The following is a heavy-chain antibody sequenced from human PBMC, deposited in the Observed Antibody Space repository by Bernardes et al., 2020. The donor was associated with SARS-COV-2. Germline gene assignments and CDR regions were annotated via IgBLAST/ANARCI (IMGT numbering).Heavy chain of an antibody. CDR1: GYTLSSFV. D-gene: IGHD6-19*01. CDR2: ISVYNGDT. V-gene: IGHV1-18*01. CDR3: ARAQWLVSWFGP. J-gene: IGHJ5*02. Sequence: ASVKVSCKASGYTLSSFVIVWVRQAPGQGLEWMGWISVYNGDTKDAQNLQGRVTMTTDASTSTAYMDLRSLTSDDTAVYYCARAQWLVSWFGPWGQGTLVTVSS.